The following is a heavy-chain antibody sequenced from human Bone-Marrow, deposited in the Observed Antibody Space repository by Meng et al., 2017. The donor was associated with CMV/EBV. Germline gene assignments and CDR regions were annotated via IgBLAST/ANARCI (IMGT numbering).Heavy chain of an antibody. CDR1: GFTFSSYW. CDR3: ARDSMPYSSSFYGMDV. J-gene: IGHJ6*02. Sequence: GEFLKISCAASGFTFSSYWMSWVRQAPGKGLEWVANIKQDGSEKYYVDSVKGRFTISRDNAKNSLYLQMNSLRAEDTAVYYCARDSMPYSSSFYGMDVWGQGTTVTVSS. D-gene: IGHD6-13*01. V-gene: IGHV3-7*01. CDR2: IKQDGSEK.